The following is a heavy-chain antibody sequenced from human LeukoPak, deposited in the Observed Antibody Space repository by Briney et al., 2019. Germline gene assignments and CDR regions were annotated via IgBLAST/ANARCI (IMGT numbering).Heavy chain of an antibody. J-gene: IGHJ4*02. D-gene: IGHD3-22*01. CDR3: ARAGYCDSSGYDY. Sequence: GGSLRLSCAASGFTFSSYGMHWVRQAPGKGLEWVAVIWYDGSNKYYADSVKGRFTISRDNSKNTMYVQMNSLRAEDTAVYYCARAGYCDSSGYDYWGQGTLVTVSS. CDR2: IWYDGSNK. CDR1: GFTFSSYG. V-gene: IGHV3-33*01.